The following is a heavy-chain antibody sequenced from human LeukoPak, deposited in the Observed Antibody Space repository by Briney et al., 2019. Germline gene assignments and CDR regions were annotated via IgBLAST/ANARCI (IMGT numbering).Heavy chain of an antibody. CDR3: AKDCGIAVAEYYFDY. CDR2: IYSGGST. Sequence: GGSLRLSCAASGFTVSSNYMSWVRQAPGKGLEWVSVIYSGGSTYYADSVKGRFTISRDNSKNTLYLQMNSLRAEDTAVYYCAKDCGIAVAEYYFDYWGQGTLVTVSS. D-gene: IGHD6-19*01. J-gene: IGHJ4*02. CDR1: GFTVSSNY. V-gene: IGHV3-66*01.